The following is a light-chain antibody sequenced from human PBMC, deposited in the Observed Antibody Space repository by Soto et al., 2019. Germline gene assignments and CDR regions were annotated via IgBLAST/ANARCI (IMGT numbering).Light chain of an antibody. CDR2: DAS. J-gene: IGKJ4*01. Sequence: EIVLTQSPATLSLSPGERATLSCRASQSVRNFLAWYQQKPGQAPRLLIYDASNRATGIPARFSGSGSGTDFTLTISSLEPEYFAFYYCQHRSNWLTFGGGTKLEIK. CDR3: QHRSNWLT. V-gene: IGKV3-11*01. CDR1: QSVRNF.